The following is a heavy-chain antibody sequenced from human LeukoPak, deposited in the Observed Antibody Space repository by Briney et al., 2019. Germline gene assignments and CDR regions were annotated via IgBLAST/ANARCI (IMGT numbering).Heavy chain of an antibody. CDR2: TYHRGNT. J-gene: IGHJ2*01. Sequence: SETLSLTCTVSGYSISSGYYWGWIRQPPGKGLEWIGTTYHRGNTYYNPSLKSRVTISVDTSKNQFSLKLTSVTAADTAVYYCGRGHSEWERANWYFDLWGRGALGTISA. V-gene: IGHV4-38-2*02. CDR1: GYSISSGYY. CDR3: GRGHSEWERANWYFDL. D-gene: IGHD1-26*01.